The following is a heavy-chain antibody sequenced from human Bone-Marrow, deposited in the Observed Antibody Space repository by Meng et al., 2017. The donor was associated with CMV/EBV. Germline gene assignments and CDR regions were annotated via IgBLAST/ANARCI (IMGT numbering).Heavy chain of an antibody. J-gene: IGHJ4*02. V-gene: IGHV3-21*01. CDR2: ISSSSSYI. D-gene: IGHD1-1*01. Sequence: GGSLRLSCAASGFTFSTYSINWVRQAPGKGLEWVSSISSSSSYIYYADSVKGRFTISRDNAKNSLYLQMNSLRAEDTAVYYCAGHLITTRAHDYWGQGTRVTVSS. CDR3: AGHLITTRAHDY. CDR1: GFTFSTYS.